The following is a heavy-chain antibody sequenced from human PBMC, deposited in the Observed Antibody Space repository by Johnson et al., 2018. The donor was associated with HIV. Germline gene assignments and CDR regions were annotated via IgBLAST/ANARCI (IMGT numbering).Heavy chain of an antibody. CDR1: GFTFSSYG. CDR2: IRYDGSNK. Sequence: QVQLVESGGGVVQPGRSLRLSCAASGFTFSSYGMHWVRQAPGKGLEWVAFIRYDGSNKYYADSVKGRFTISRDNAKNSLDLQMNSLRGEDTALYYCARATAYGGRVDGFDIWGQGTMVTVSS. CDR3: ARATAYGGRVDGFDI. D-gene: IGHD4-23*01. V-gene: IGHV3-33*03. J-gene: IGHJ3*02.